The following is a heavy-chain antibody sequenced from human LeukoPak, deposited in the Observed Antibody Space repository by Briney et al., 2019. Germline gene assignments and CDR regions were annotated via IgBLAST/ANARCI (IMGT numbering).Heavy chain of an antibody. V-gene: IGHV4-59*01. CDR2: IYYSGST. CDR3: ARGRIITRIDY. CDR1: GGSISSYY. J-gene: IGHJ4*02. D-gene: IGHD3-22*01. Sequence: SETLSLTCTVSGGSISSYYWSWIRQPPGKGLERIGYIYYSGSTNYNPSLKSRVTISVDMSKNQFSLKLSSVTAADTAVYYCARGRIITRIDYWGQGTLVTVSS.